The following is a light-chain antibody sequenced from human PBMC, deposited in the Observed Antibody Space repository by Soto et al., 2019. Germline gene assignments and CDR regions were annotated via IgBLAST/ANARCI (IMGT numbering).Light chain of an antibody. CDR2: DAS. Sequence: ETVLTQSPGTLSLSPGERATLSCRASQSVSSSYLAWYQQKPGQAPRLLIYDASSRATGIPDRFSGSGPGTDFTLTISRLEPDDFAVYYCQQYVRSPPSWTFGQGTKVEIK. CDR1: QSVSSSY. V-gene: IGKV3-20*01. CDR3: QQYVRSPPSWT. J-gene: IGKJ1*01.